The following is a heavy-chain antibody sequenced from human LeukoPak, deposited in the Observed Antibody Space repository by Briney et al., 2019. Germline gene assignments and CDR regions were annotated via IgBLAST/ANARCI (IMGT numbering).Heavy chain of an antibody. CDR1: GFTFGSYW. CDR2: INQDGSEK. V-gene: IGHV3-7*03. Sequence: GGSLRLSCAASGFTFGSYWMTWVRQAPGKGLEWVASINQDGSEKQFVDSVKGRFTISRDNSKNTLYLQMNSLRAEDTAVYYCAKDPRRPDAFDIWGQGTMVTVSS. CDR3: AKDPRRPDAFDI. D-gene: IGHD6-25*01. J-gene: IGHJ3*02.